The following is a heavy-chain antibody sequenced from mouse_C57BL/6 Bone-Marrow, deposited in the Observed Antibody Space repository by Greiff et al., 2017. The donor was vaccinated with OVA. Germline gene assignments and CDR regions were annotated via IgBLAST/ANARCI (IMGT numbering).Heavy chain of an antibody. V-gene: IGHV14-4*01. CDR2: IDPENGDT. CDR1: GFNIQDDY. J-gene: IGHJ3*01. CDR3: THDYDGPGRFAY. Sequence: EVQLQQSGAELVRPGASVKLSCTASGFNIQDDYMHWVKQRPEQGLEWIGWIDPENGDTEYASKFQGKATITSDTSSNTAYLQLSSLTSEDTAVYYCTHDYDGPGRFAYWGQGTLVTVSA. D-gene: IGHD2-4*01.